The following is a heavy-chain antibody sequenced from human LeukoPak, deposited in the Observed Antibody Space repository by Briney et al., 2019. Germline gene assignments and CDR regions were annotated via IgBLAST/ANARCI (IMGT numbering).Heavy chain of an antibody. V-gene: IGHV3-30*18. D-gene: IGHD1-26*01. CDR1: GXTFSTYG. CDR2: ISYEGSNK. Sequence: GGSLRLSCAASGXTFSTYGVHWVRQAPGKGLEWVAFISYEGSNKHYTDSVKGRFTISRDNSKNTLYLQMNSLRAEDTAVYYCAKASNGGSYYGVIIDYWGQGTLVTVSS. J-gene: IGHJ4*02. CDR3: AKASNGGSYYGVIIDY.